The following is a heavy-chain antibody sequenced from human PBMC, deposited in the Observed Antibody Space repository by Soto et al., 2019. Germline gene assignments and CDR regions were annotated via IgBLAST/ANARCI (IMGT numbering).Heavy chain of an antibody. CDR3: HAYGY. Sequence: EVQVVESGGGLIQPGGSLRLSCEVSGFSVTANYMSWVRQAPGKGLEWVSVIYSGGSTYYIDSVKGRFSLSRDISKNTLYLQMNSLRAEDTAVYYCHAYGYWGQGTLVTVSS. D-gene: IGHD4-17*01. V-gene: IGHV3-53*01. CDR2: IYSGGST. J-gene: IGHJ4*02. CDR1: GFSVTANY.